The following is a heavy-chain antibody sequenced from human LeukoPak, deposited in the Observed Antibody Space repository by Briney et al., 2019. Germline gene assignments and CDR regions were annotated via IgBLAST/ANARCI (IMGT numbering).Heavy chain of an antibody. CDR2: IYYSGST. Sequence: SETLSLTCTVSGGSISSYYWSWIRQPPGKGLEWIGNIYYSGSTNYNPSLKSRVTISVDTSKNQFSLKLSSVTAADTAVYYCARYKTYYGMDVWGQGTTVTVSS. J-gene: IGHJ6*02. CDR1: GGSISSYY. V-gene: IGHV4-59*01. CDR3: ARYKTYYGMDV. D-gene: IGHD1-14*01.